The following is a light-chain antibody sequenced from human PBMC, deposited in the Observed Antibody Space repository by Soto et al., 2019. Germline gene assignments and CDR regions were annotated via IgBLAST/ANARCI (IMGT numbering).Light chain of an antibody. CDR3: PHSYSTSIP. CDR1: QSISSY. V-gene: IGKV1-39*01. Sequence: DIQVTQSPSSLSASVGDRVTITFRASQSISSYLNWYHQKPGRAPKLLIYAASSLQSGVPSRFSGSGSGTDFTLTISSLQPEDFATYYCPHSYSTSIPFGQRTRLAIK. CDR2: AAS. J-gene: IGKJ5*01.